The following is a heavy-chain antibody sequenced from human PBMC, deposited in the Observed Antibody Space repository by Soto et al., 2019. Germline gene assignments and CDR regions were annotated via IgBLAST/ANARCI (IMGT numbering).Heavy chain of an antibody. Sequence: PGGSMKLSSAASGLTVRISAMSWVRQAPGKGLEWVSAISGSGGSTYYADSVKGRFTISRDNTKNTLYLQMNSLRAEDTAVYYCAKGRLGGCSGGSCYAYGVDYYYYYYMDVWGKGTTVTVSS. D-gene: IGHD2-15*01. CDR1: GLTVRISA. J-gene: IGHJ6*03. V-gene: IGHV3-23*01. CDR2: ISGSGGST. CDR3: AKGRLGGCSGGSCYAYGVDYYYYYYMDV.